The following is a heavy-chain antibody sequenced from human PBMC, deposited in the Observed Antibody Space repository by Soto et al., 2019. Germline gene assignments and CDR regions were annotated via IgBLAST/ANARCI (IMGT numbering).Heavy chain of an antibody. CDR1: GYSFTSYW. V-gene: IGHV5-51*01. Sequence: GESLKISCKGSGYSFTSYWIGWVRQMPGKGLEWMGIIYPGDSDTRYSPSFRGQVTISADRSISTAYLQWSSLMASDTAMYYCARGDDILTGYSTFDEWGQGTLVTVSS. CDR2: IYPGDSDT. J-gene: IGHJ4*02. CDR3: ARGDDILTGYSTFDE. D-gene: IGHD3-9*01.